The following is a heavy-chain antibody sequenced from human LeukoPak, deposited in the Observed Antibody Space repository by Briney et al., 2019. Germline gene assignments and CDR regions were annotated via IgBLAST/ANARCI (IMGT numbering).Heavy chain of an antibody. V-gene: IGHV3-21*01. Sequence: GGSLRLSCAASGFTFSSYSMNWVRQAPGKGLEWVSSISSSSSYIYYADSVKGRFTISRDNAKNSLYLQMNSLRAEDTAVYYCARGPGRYCSSTSCDQGGYWGQGTLVTVSS. J-gene: IGHJ4*02. CDR2: ISSSSSYI. CDR3: ARGPGRYCSSTSCDQGGY. CDR1: GFTFSSYS. D-gene: IGHD2-2*01.